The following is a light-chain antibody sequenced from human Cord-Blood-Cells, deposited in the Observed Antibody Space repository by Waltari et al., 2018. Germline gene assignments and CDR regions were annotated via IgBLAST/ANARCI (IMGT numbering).Light chain of an antibody. V-gene: IGLV2-23*01. CDR2: EGS. CDR3: CSYAGSSTWV. J-gene: IGLJ3*02. Sequence: QSALTQPASVSGSPGQSITISCTGTSRDVGSCHLVSWYQQPPGKAPKLMIYEGSKGPSGVSNRFSGSKSGNTASLTISGLQAEDEADYDCCSYAGSSTWVFGGGTKLTVL. CDR1: SRDVGSCHL.